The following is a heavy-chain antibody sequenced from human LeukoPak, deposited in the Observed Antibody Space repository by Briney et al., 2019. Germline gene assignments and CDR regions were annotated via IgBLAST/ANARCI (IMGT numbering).Heavy chain of an antibody. D-gene: IGHD3-10*01. CDR1: GYTFTGYY. V-gene: IGHV1-18*04. J-gene: IGHJ4*02. CDR2: ISAYNGNT. Sequence: ASVKVSCKASGYTFTGYYMHWVRQAPGQGLEWMGWISAYNGNTNYAQKLQGRVTMTTDTSTSTAYMELRSLRSDDTAVYYCAREPAMVRGVRGDYWGQGTLVTVSS. CDR3: AREPAMVRGVRGDY.